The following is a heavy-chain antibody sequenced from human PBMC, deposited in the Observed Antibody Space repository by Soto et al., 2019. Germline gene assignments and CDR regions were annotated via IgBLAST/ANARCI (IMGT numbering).Heavy chain of an antibody. CDR3: ARYYDTSGYRRPFDY. CDR1: GYTFTSYD. CDR2: ISAYSGNT. Sequence: QVQLVQSGAEVKKPGASVKVSCKASGYTFTSYDINWVRQTPGQGLEWMGWISAYSGNTNYAQKFQGRVTMTPDTSTTTAYMELRSLRSDDTAVYYCARYYDTSGYRRPFDYWGQGTLVTVSS. J-gene: IGHJ4*02. V-gene: IGHV1-18*01. D-gene: IGHD3-22*01.